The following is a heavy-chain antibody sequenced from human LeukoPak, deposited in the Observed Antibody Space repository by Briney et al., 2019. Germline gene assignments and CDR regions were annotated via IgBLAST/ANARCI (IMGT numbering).Heavy chain of an antibody. Sequence: GGSLRLSCAASGFTFSSYAMHWVRQAPGKGLEWVAVISYDGSNKYYADSVKGRFTISRDNAKNSLFLQMNTLRAEDTALYYCAKDSTYYYDSSGYYYWRWFDYWGQGTLVTVSS. V-gene: IGHV3-30*04. CDR2: ISYDGSNK. CDR3: AKDSTYYYDSSGYYYWRWFDY. CDR1: GFTFSSYA. J-gene: IGHJ4*02. D-gene: IGHD3-22*01.